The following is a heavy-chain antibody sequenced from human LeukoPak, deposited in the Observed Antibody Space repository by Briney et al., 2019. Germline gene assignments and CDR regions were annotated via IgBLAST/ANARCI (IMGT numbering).Heavy chain of an antibody. D-gene: IGHD2-21*02. CDR2: IYYSGST. CDR1: GGSISSYY. CDR3: ARAPSGAYCGGDCYYDP. J-gene: IGHJ5*02. Sequence: SETLSLTCTVSGGSISSYYWSWIRQPPGKGLEWIGYIYYSGSTNYNPSLKSRVTISVDTSKNQFSLKLSSVTAADTAVYYCARAPSGAYCGGDCYYDPWGQGTLVTVSS. V-gene: IGHV4-59*01.